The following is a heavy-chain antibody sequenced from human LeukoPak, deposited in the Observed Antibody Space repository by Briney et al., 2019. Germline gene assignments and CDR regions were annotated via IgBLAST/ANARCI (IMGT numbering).Heavy chain of an antibody. D-gene: IGHD2-2*01. J-gene: IGHJ4*02. Sequence: PSETLPLTCAVYGGSFSGYYWSWIRQPPGKGLEWIGEINHSRSTNYNPSLKSRVTISVDTSKNQFSLKLSSVTAADTAVYYCARSRYCSSTSCYVFDYWGQGTLVTVSS. V-gene: IGHV4-34*01. CDR1: GGSFSGYY. CDR2: INHSRST. CDR3: ARSRYCSSTSCYVFDY.